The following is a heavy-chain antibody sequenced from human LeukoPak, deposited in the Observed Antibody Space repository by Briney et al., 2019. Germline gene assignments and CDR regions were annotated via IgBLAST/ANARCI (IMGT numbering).Heavy chain of an antibody. CDR1: GFTFSSYS. CDR2: MNSGSTYI. Sequence: PGGSLRLSCAASGFTFSSYSMSWVRQAPGKGLEWVSTMNSGSTYINYADSVKGRFTISRDNAKNSLYLQMNSLRDEDRAVYYCARGTMFPYYFDYWGQGTLVTVSS. CDR3: ARGTMFPYYFDY. V-gene: IGHV3-21*01. D-gene: IGHD3-10*02. J-gene: IGHJ4*02.